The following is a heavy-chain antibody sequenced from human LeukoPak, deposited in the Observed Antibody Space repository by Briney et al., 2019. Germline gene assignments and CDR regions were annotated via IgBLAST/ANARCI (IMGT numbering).Heavy chain of an antibody. Sequence: PGRSLRLSCAASGFTFSSYGMPWVRQAPGKGLEWVAVISYDGSNKYYADSVKGRFTISRDNSKNTLYLQMNSLRAEDTAVYYCAKVPPIVGATNAFDIWGQGTMVTVSS. J-gene: IGHJ3*02. D-gene: IGHD1-26*01. CDR3: AKVPPIVGATNAFDI. CDR2: ISYDGSNK. CDR1: GFTFSSYG. V-gene: IGHV3-30*18.